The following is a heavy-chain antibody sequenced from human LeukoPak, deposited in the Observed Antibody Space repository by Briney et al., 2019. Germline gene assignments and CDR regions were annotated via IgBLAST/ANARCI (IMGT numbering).Heavy chain of an antibody. CDR2: ISSSSSYI. D-gene: IGHD5-12*01. CDR1: GFTFSSYT. CDR3: ARIGTATVDY. Sequence: GGSLRLSCAASGFTFSSYTMNWVRQAPGKGLEWVSSISSSSSYIYYADSVKGRFTISRDNAKNSLYLQMNSLRAEDTAVYYCARIGTATVDYWGQGTLVTVSS. V-gene: IGHV3-21*01. J-gene: IGHJ4*02.